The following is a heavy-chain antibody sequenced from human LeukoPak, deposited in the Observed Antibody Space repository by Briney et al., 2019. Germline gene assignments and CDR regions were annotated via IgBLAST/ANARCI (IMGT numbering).Heavy chain of an antibody. J-gene: IGHJ4*02. CDR3: ARARYCSGGSCYAEY. CDR2: IYPGDSDT. Sequence: GESLKISCNGSGYSFTSYWIGWVRQMPGKGLEWMGIIYPGDSDTRYSPSFQGQVTISADKSIGTAYLQWSSLKASDTAMYYCARARYCSGGSCYAEYWGQGTLVTVSS. V-gene: IGHV5-51*01. CDR1: GYSFTSYW. D-gene: IGHD2-15*01.